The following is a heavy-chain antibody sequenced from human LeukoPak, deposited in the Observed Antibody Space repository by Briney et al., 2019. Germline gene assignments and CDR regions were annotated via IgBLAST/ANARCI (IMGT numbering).Heavy chain of an antibody. CDR2: ISGSGGST. CDR1: GGSFSGYY. V-gene: IGHV3-23*01. D-gene: IGHD1-26*01. CDR3: AKSGATLVPFYFDY. Sequence: ETLSLTCAVYGGSFSGYYWSWIRQAPGKGLEWVSAISGSGGSTYYADSVKGRFTISRDNSKNTLYLQMNSLRAEDTAVYYCAKSGATLVPFYFDYWGQGTLVTVSS. J-gene: IGHJ4*02.